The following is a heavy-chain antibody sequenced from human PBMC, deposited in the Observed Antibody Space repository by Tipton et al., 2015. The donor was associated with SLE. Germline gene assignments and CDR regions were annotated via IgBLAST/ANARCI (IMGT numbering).Heavy chain of an antibody. CDR1: GFTFSSYA. CDR2: ISGSGGST. CDR3: AKPSNRGGWPPG. V-gene: IGHV3-23*01. Sequence: SLRLSCAASGFTFSSYAMSWVRQAPGKGLEWVSAISGSGGSTYYADSVKGRFTISRDNSKNTLYLQMNSLRAEDTAVYYCAKPSNRGGWPPGWGRVTLVPVSS. D-gene: IGHD1-14*01. J-gene: IGHJ4*02.